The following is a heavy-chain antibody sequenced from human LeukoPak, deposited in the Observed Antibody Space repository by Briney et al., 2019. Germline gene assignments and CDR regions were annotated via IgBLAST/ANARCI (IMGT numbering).Heavy chain of an antibody. CDR2: FDPEDGET. CDR1: GYTLTELS. D-gene: IGHD3-3*01. V-gene: IGHV1-24*01. Sequence: ASVKVSCKVSGYTLTELSMHWVRQAPGKGLEWMGGFDPEDGETIYAQKFQGRVTMTEDTSTDTAYMELSSLRSEDTAVYYCATVLTFWSGYLNWFDPWGQGILVTVSS. CDR3: ATVLTFWSGYLNWFDP. J-gene: IGHJ5*02.